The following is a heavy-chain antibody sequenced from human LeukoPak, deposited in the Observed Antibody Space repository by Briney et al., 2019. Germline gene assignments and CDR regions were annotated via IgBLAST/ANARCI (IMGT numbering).Heavy chain of an antibody. CDR1: GFTFSSYA. CDR3: ARGSAWERGSYDY. CDR2: ISGSAGST. J-gene: IGHJ4*02. D-gene: IGHD1-26*01. V-gene: IGHV3-23*01. Sequence: GGSLRLSCAASGFTFSSYAMSWVRQTPGKGLEWVSIISGSAGSTYYADSVKGRFTISRDNSKNSLYLQMNSLRVEDTAVYYCARGSAWERGSYDYWGQGTLVTVSS.